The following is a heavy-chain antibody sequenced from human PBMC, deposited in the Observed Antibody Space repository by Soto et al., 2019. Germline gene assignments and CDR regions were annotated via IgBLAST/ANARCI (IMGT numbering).Heavy chain of an antibody. CDR2: INWDSGDI. D-gene: IGHD2-8*01. CDR1: GISFDDYA. CDR3: AKDTAPGFYDANGHLDY. J-gene: IGHJ4*02. V-gene: IGHV3-9*01. Sequence: VQLVESGGGLVQPGGSRRLSCVVSGISFDDYAMHWVRQVPGKGLEWVSGINWDSGDIGYADSVKGRFTISRDNAKNSLYLQMNSLKPEDTALYYCAKDTAPGFYDANGHLDYWGQGTPVTVSS.